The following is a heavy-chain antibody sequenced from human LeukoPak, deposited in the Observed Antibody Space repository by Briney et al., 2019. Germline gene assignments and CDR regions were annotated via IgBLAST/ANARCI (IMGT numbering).Heavy chain of an antibody. Sequence: SETLSLTRTVSGGSISSYYWSWIRQPPGKGLEWIGYIYTSGSTNYNPSLKSRVTISVDTSKNQFSLKLSSATAAVTAVYYCARHYYYDSSGYYFQWFDPWGQGTLVTVSS. CDR1: GGSISSYY. V-gene: IGHV4-4*09. J-gene: IGHJ5*02. CDR2: IYTSGST. CDR3: ARHYYYDSSGYYFQWFDP. D-gene: IGHD3-22*01.